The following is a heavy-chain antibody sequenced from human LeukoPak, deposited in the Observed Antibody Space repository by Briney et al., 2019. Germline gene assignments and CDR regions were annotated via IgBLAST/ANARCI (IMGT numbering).Heavy chain of an antibody. CDR2: ISYDGSNK. Sequence: PGRSLRLSCAASGFTFSSYGMHWVRQAPGKGLEWVAVISYDGSNKYYADSMKGRFTISRDNSKNTLYLQMNSLRAEDTAVYYCAKDRSSGSPEYFQHWGQGTLVTVSS. V-gene: IGHV3-30*18. CDR1: GFTFSSYG. CDR3: AKDRSSGSPEYFQH. J-gene: IGHJ1*01. D-gene: IGHD6-19*01.